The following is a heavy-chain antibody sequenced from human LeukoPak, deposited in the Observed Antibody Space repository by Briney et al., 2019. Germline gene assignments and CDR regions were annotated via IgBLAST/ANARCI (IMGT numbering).Heavy chain of an antibody. CDR3: AREGLDY. CDR2: MNPNSGNT. D-gene: IGHD2-15*01. J-gene: IGHJ4*02. Sequence: ASVKVSCKASGYTFANYDINWVRQATGQGLEWIGWMNPNSGNTGYAQKFQGRVSITTYTSISTAYMELSSLRLEDTAMYYCAREGLDYWGQGTLVTVSS. V-gene: IGHV1-8*03. CDR1: GYTFANYD.